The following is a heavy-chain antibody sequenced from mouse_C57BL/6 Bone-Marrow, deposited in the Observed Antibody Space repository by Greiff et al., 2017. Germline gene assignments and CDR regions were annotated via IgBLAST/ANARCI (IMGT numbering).Heavy chain of an antibody. CDR3: SRCLPYYYSMDY. J-gene: IGHJ4*01. CDR2: IHPNSGST. CDR1: GYTFTSYW. Sequence: QVQLKQPGAELVKPGASVKLSCKASGYTFTSYWMHWVKQRPGQGLEWIGMIHPNSGSTNYNEKFKNKATLTVDKSSSTAYMQLSSLTSEDSAVYYYSRCLPYYYSMDYWVQGTSLTVSS. V-gene: IGHV1-64*01.